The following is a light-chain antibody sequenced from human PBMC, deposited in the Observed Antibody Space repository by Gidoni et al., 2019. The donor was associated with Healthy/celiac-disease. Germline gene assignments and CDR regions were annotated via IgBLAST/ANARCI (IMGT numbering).Light chain of an antibody. CDR3: QQRSNWPPEFT. CDR1: QSVSSY. CDR2: DAS. V-gene: IGKV3-11*01. Sequence: IVLTQSPATLSLSPGERATLSCRASQSVSSYLAWYQQKPGQAPRLLIYDASNRATGIPARFSGSGSGTDITLTISSLEPEDFAVYYCQQRSNWPPEFTFGGGTKVEIK. J-gene: IGKJ4*01.